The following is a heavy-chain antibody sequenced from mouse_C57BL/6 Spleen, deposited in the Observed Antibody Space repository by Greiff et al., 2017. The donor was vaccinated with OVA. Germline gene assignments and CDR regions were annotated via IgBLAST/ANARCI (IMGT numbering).Heavy chain of an antibody. CDR3: DKTSYYGTAMDY. CDR2: IWRGGST. Sequence: VMLVESGPGLVQPSQSLSITCTVSGFSLTSYGVHWVRQSPGKGLAWLGVIWRGGSTDYNAAFMSRLSITKDNSKSQVFFKMKSLQADDTAIYYCDKTSYYGTAMDYWGQGTSVTVSS. CDR1: GFSLTSYG. J-gene: IGHJ4*01. D-gene: IGHD1-1*01. V-gene: IGHV2-5*01.